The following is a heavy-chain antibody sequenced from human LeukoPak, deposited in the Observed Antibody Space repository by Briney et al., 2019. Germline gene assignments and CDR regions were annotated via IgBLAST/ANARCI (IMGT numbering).Heavy chain of an antibody. D-gene: IGHD3-22*01. V-gene: IGHV1-69*04. CDR2: IIPILGIA. CDR3: AGSSGYSWFDP. CDR1: GGTFSSYA. Sequence: SVKVSCKASGGTFSSYAISWVRQAPGQGLEWMGRIIPILGIANYAQKFQGRVTITADKSTSTAYMGLSSLRSEDTAVYYCAGSSGYSWFDPWGQGTLVTVSS. J-gene: IGHJ5*02.